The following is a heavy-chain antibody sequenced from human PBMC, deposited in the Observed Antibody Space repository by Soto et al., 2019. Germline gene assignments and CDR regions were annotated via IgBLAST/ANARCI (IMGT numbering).Heavy chain of an antibody. CDR2: IYYSGST. Sequence: QVQLQESGPGLVKPSQTLSLTCTVSGGSISSGGYYWSWIRQHPGKGLEWIGYIYYSGSTYYNPSPQSRVTISVDTSKNQFSLKLSSVTAADTAVYYCARGVDREKIDYWGQGTLVTVSS. J-gene: IGHJ4*02. V-gene: IGHV4-31*03. CDR1: GGSISSGGYY. CDR3: ARGVDREKIDY.